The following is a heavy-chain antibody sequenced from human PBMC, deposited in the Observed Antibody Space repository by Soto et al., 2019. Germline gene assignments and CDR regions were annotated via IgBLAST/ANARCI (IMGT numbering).Heavy chain of an antibody. Sequence: ETLSLTCTVSGGSISSSSYYWGWVRQPPGKGLEWIGSIYYSGSTYYNPSLKSRVTISVDTSKNQFSLKLSSVTAADTAVYYCARHRSTYYYGSGSPYGAFDIWGQGTMVTVSS. V-gene: IGHV4-39*01. CDR1: GGSISSSSYY. CDR2: IYYSGST. J-gene: IGHJ3*02. CDR3: ARHRSTYYYGSGSPYGAFDI. D-gene: IGHD3-10*01.